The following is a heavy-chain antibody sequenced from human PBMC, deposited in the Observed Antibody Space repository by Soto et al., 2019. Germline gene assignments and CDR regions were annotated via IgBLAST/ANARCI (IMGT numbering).Heavy chain of an antibody. CDR3: ATIYGDPIDY. CDR1: GYTFTNYW. CDR2: IYPGDSDT. D-gene: IGHD4-17*01. V-gene: IGHV5-51*01. Sequence: GESLKISCQASGYTFTNYWIGWVRQMPGRGLEWMGVIYPGDSDTTYSPSFQGQVTISADKSIDTAYLQWTSLKASDTAMYYCATIYGDPIDYWGQGTLVTVSS. J-gene: IGHJ4*02.